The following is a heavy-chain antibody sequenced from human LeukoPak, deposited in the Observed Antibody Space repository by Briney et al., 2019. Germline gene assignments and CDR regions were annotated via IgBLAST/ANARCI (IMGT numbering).Heavy chain of an antibody. D-gene: IGHD2-21*02. V-gene: IGHV3-74*01. J-gene: IGHJ4*02. CDR1: GFTFSSSW. CDR3: ARGVGGDRDY. Sequence: GGSLRLSCAASGFTFSSSWMHWVRQAPGKGLVWVSRINPDGSTTSHADSVKGRFTISRDNAKNTVYLQMNSLRAEDTAVYYCARGVGGDRDYWGQGTLVTVSS. CDR2: INPDGSTT.